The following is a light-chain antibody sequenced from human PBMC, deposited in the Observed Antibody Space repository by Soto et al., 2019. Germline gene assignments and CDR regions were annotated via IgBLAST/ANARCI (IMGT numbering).Light chain of an antibody. V-gene: IGKV1-39*01. Sequence: PSTLSASVGDRVTITCRASQSISSWVAWYQQRPGKAPNLLIYDATRLHSGVPQRFSGSGYGTDLTLTITSLQLEDFATYYGQKSDVSPRTCGQGTKVDIK. J-gene: IGKJ1*01. CDR1: QSISSW. CDR3: QKSDVSPRT. CDR2: DAT.